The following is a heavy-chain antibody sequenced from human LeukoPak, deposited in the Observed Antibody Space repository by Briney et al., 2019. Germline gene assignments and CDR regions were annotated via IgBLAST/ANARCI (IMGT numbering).Heavy chain of an antibody. V-gene: IGHV4-61*02. CDR2: IYTSGST. J-gene: IGHJ4*02. CDR3: ASHSGGNSEVFDY. D-gene: IGHD4-23*01. CDR1: GGSISSGSHY. Sequence: PSETLSLTCAVSGGSISSGSHYWSWIRQPAGKGLEWIGRIYTSGSTNYNPSLKSRLTISVDTSKNQFSLKVRSVTAADTAVYYCASHSGGNSEVFDYWGQGTLVTVSS.